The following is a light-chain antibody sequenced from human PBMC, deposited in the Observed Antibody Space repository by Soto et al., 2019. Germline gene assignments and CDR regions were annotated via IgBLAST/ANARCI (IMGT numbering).Light chain of an antibody. CDR1: SSNIGAGYD. CDR3: QSYDNSLTAWV. J-gene: IGLJ3*02. CDR2: GNN. V-gene: IGLV1-40*01. Sequence: QSVLTQPPSVSGAPGQTITISCTGSSSNIGAGYDVHWYQQLPGRAPKLLIYGNNNRPSGVPDRFSGSKSGTSVSLAITGLQTEDEAHYYCQSYDNSLTAWVFGGGTKLTVL.